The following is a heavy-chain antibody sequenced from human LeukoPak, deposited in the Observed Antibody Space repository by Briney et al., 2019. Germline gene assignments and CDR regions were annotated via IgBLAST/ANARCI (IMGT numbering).Heavy chain of an antibody. Sequence: GGSLTLSCAASGFSFSEHWMTWVRLAPGKGLEWVADIKKDGSEKQQVDSVKGRYTISRDNAKNSLYLQMNSLRAEDTAVYYCASITIFGVAPVGAFDIWGQGTMVTVSS. CDR1: GFSFSEHW. D-gene: IGHD3-3*01. CDR2: IKKDGSEK. V-gene: IGHV3-7*01. CDR3: ASITIFGVAPVGAFDI. J-gene: IGHJ3*02.